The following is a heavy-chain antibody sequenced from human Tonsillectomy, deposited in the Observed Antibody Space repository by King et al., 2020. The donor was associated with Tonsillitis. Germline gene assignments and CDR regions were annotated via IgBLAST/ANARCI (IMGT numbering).Heavy chain of an antibody. Sequence: HVQLVESGGGLVKPGGSLRLSCAASGFTFSDYYMNWIRQAPGKGLECISYISHSSSAIYYADSVKGRFTISRDNAKNSLYLQMYSRRAEYTAVYYCARAPRGDSDYWGQGTLVNGFS. D-gene: IGHD2-21*02. V-gene: IGHV3-11*01. CDR1: GFTFSDYY. CDR3: ARAPRGDSDY. CDR2: ISHSSSAI. J-gene: IGHJ4*02.